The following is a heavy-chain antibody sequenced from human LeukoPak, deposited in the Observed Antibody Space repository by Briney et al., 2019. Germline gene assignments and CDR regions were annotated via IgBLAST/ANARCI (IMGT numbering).Heavy chain of an antibody. CDR2: ISSSGSTI. CDR3: ARDQRWLRSYFDY. D-gene: IGHD5-12*01. Sequence: GGSLRLSCTASGFTFSDYYMSWIRQAPGKGLEWVSYISSSGSTIYYADSVKGRFTISRDNAKNSLYLQMNSLRAEDTAVYYCARDQRWLRSYFDYWGQGTLVTVSS. J-gene: IGHJ4*02. V-gene: IGHV3-11*01. CDR1: GFTFSDYY.